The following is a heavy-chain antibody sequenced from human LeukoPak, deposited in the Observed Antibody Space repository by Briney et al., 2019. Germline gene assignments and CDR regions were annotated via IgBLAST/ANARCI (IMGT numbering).Heavy chain of an antibody. D-gene: IGHD3-22*01. CDR1: GFTFSHYG. Sequence: GGSLRLSCAASGFTFSHYGMSWVRQAPGKGLEWVAGFSGKGDTTYYAESVRGRFTISRDTSKNTLFLQMNSLRAEDTAVYYCARDPYYYDSSGYYPFDYWGQGTLVTVSS. CDR2: FSGKGDTT. CDR3: ARDPYYYDSSGYYPFDY. V-gene: IGHV3-23*01. J-gene: IGHJ4*02.